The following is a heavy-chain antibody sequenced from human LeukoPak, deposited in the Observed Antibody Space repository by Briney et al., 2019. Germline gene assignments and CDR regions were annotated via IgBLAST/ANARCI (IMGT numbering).Heavy chain of an antibody. CDR3: ARGQENCGGDCGVAY. CDR1: GGFFSGYY. D-gene: IGHD2-21*02. V-gene: IGHV4-34*01. Sequence: SSETLSLTCAVYGGFFSGYYWSWIRQPPGKGLEWIGEINHSGSTNYNPSLKSRVTISVDTSKNQFSLKLSSVTAADTAVYYCARGQENCGGDCGVAYWGQGTLVTVSS. J-gene: IGHJ4*02. CDR2: INHSGST.